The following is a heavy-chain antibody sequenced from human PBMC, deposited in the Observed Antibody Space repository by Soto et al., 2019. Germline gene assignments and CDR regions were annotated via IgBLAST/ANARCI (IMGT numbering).Heavy chain of an antibody. CDR1: GFTFTLYS. CDR2: INGGSGKT. CDR3: ARYSGTYQDAFDI. J-gene: IGHJ3*02. Sequence: QVQLVQSGAEVKKPGASVKVSCRASGFTFTLYSMHWVRQAPGQRLEWMGWINGGSGKTKYSQKFQGRVTIARDTSARTAYLEVSSLRSEDTAVYYCARYSGTYQDAFDIWGQGTMVTVSS. D-gene: IGHD1-26*01. V-gene: IGHV1-3*01.